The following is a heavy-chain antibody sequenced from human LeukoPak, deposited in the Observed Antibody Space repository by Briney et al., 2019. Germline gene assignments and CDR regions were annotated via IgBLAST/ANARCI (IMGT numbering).Heavy chain of an antibody. J-gene: IGHJ4*02. Sequence: PGGSLRLSCAASGIIFSNYWMHWVRQAPGKGLVWVSRINRDGSSTSYADSVKGRFTISRDNSKNTLYLQMNSLRAEDTAVYYCAREAYYYDSSAYYYGFDYWGQGTLVTVSS. V-gene: IGHV3-74*01. CDR3: AREAYYYDSSAYYYGFDY. CDR1: GIIFSNYW. CDR2: INRDGSST. D-gene: IGHD3-22*01.